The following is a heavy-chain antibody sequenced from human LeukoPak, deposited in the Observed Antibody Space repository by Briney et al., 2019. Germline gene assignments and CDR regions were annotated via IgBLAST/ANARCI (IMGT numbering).Heavy chain of an antibody. D-gene: IGHD3-3*01. Sequence: TPAETLSLTCAVSGGSVSSTNWWTWFRQPPGKGLEWIGEVHLDGRTNYNPSLTGRLTMSVDLYENHISLKLTSVTAADTAVYYCAGEGGFYRPLNYSGQGTLVTVSS. J-gene: IGHJ4*02. CDR2: VHLDGRT. V-gene: IGHV4-4*02. CDR1: GGSVSSTNW. CDR3: AGEGGFYRPLNY.